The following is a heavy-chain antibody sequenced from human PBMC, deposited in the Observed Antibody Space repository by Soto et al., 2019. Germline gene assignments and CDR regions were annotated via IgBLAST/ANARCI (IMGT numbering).Heavy chain of an antibody. Sequence: EVQLVESGGGLVQPGGSLRLSCAASGFTFSSYEMNWVRQAPGKGLEWVSYISSSGSTIYYADSVKGRFTISRDNAKNSLYLQMNSLRAEDTAVYYCAREYSSGWYEVVAYYYYYGMDVWGQGTTVTVSS. CDR3: AREYSSGWYEVVAYYYYYGMDV. CDR1: GFTFSSYE. CDR2: ISSSGSTI. V-gene: IGHV3-48*03. D-gene: IGHD6-19*01. J-gene: IGHJ6*02.